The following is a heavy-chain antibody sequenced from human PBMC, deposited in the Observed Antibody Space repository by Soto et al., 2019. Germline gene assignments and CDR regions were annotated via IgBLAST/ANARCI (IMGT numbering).Heavy chain of an antibody. Sequence: QVQLVQSGAEVKKPGSSVKVSCKASGGTFSSYTISWVRQAPGQGLEWMGRIIPILGIANYAQKFQGRVTMTADKSTSTAYMELSSLRSEDTAVYYCASSAPSGHWYFDLWGRGTLVTVSS. CDR3: ASSAPSGHWYFDL. J-gene: IGHJ2*01. CDR1: GGTFSSYT. D-gene: IGHD5-12*01. CDR2: IIPILGIA. V-gene: IGHV1-69*02.